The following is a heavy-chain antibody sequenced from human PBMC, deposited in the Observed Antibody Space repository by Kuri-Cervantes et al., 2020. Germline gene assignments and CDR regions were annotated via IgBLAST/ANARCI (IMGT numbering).Heavy chain of an antibody. V-gene: IGHV4-38-2*01. J-gene: IGHJ3*02. CDR3: ASDYYDSSGYCAFDI. CDR2: IYHSGST. CDR1: GYSISSGYY. Sequence: SETLSLTCAVSGYSISSGYYWGWIRQPPGKGLEWIGSIYHSGSTYYNPSLKSRVTISVDTSKNQFSLTLNSVTAADTAVYYCASDYYDSSGYCAFDIWGQGTMVTVSS. D-gene: IGHD3-22*01.